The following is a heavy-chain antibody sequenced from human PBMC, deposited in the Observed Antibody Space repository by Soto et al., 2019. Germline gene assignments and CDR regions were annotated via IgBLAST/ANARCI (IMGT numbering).Heavy chain of an antibody. D-gene: IGHD5-18*01. V-gene: IGHV4-59*01. Sequence: SSYCSCIREPPAKGMEWIGYIYYSGSTNYNPSLKSRVTISVDTSKNQFSLKLSSVTAADTAVYYCATLGHGYSYGFYYYYGMDVWGKGPTVP. CDR2: IYYSGST. CDR3: ATLGHGYSYGFYYYYGMDV. J-gene: IGHJ6*04. CDR1: SSY.